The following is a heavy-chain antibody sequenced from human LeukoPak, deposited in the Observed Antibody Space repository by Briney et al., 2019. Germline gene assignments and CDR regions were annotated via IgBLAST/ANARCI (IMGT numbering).Heavy chain of an antibody. D-gene: IGHD3-22*01. J-gene: IGHJ4*02. Sequence: GGSLRLSCAASGFTVSSNYMSWVRQAPGKGLVWVSVIYSGGSTYYADSVKGRFTISRDNSKNTLYLQMNSLRAEDTAVYYCARDGGTYYYDSSGYYPQGYFDYWGQGTLVTVSS. V-gene: IGHV3-53*01. CDR3: ARDGGTYYYDSSGYYPQGYFDY. CDR2: IYSGGST. CDR1: GFTVSSNY.